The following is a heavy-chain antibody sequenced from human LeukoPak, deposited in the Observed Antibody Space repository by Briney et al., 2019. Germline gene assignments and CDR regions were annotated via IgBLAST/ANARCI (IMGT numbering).Heavy chain of an antibody. CDR3: ARDGENSSGYYFDY. Sequence: SETLSLTCAVSGGSISSSFYYWGWIRQPPGKGLEWIGSINHSGSTYYNPSLKSRVTISVDTSRNQFSLNLSSVTAADTAVYYCARDGENSSGYYFDYWGQGTLVTVSS. J-gene: IGHJ4*02. D-gene: IGHD3-22*01. CDR2: INHSGST. V-gene: IGHV4-39*07. CDR1: GGSISSSFYY.